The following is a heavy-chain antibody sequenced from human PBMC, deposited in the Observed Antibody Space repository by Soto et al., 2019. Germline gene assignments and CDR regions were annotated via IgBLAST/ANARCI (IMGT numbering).Heavy chain of an antibody. CDR2: VSDNGGRT. Sequence: EVQLLESGGGSVQPGGSLRLSCAASGFTFSNYGMSWVRQAPGKGLEWVSAVSDNGGRTRYADSVKGRFTISRDNTKNSLYLQMNSLRAEDTALYYCTKGGYDLIYYFGMDVWGQGTTVTVSS. CDR3: TKGGYDLIYYFGMDV. CDR1: GFTFSNYG. V-gene: IGHV3-23*01. J-gene: IGHJ6*02. D-gene: IGHD5-12*01.